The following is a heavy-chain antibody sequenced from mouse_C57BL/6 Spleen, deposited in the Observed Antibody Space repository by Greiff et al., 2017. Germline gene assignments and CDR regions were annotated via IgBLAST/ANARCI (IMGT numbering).Heavy chain of an antibody. D-gene: IGHD1-1*01. J-gene: IGHJ2*01. CDR2: IDPSDSET. CDR1: GYTFTSYW. Sequence: QVQLQQPGAELVRPGSSVKLSCKASGYTFTSYWMHWVKQRPIQGLEWIGNIDPSDSETHYNQKFKDKATLTVDKSSSTAYMQLSSLTSEDSAVYYCARSYYGSSLDYWGQGTTRTVSS. V-gene: IGHV1-52*01. CDR3: ARSYYGSSLDY.